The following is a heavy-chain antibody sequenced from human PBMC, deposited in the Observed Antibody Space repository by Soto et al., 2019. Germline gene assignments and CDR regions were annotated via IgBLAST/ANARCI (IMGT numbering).Heavy chain of an antibody. CDR1: GFTVSSNY. D-gene: IGHD3-22*01. CDR2: IYSGGTT. J-gene: IGHJ5*02. V-gene: IGHV3-66*01. Sequence: EVHLVESGGGLVQPGGSLRLSCAASGFTVSSNYMSWVRQSPGKGLEWVSVIYSGGTTDYAYSVKGRFTISRDNSKNTLYLQMNSLRAEDTAVYYCARNGDSSDYRGWFDPWGQGTLVTVSS. CDR3: ARNGDSSDYRGWFDP.